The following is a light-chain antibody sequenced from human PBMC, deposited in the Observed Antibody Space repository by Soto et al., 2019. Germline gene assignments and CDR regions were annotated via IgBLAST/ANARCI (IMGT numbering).Light chain of an antibody. J-gene: IGLJ3*02. CDR1: SSNVGSNY. Sequence: QSVLTQPPSASGTPGQRVTISCSGSSSNVGSNYVYWYQQVPGTGPILLMHWDGQRPSGVPDRFSGSKSGTSASLAISGLRSEDEADYYCAAWDDSLSGVVFGGGTKLTVL. V-gene: IGLV1-47*01. CDR2: WDG. CDR3: AAWDDSLSGVV.